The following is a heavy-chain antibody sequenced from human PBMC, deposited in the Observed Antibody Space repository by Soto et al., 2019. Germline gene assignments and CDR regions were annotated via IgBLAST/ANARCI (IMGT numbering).Heavy chain of an antibody. J-gene: IGHJ5*02. V-gene: IGHV3-15*01. Sequence: EVQLVESGGGLVKRGGSLRLSCAASGITFTNAWMGWVRQAPGKGLEWIGRLKSRRDGGTSDYAAPVKGRFSISKDESKNTLYLQMNSLKTEDTAVYYCTTDGGVSAYPLFWAWGQGTLVTVSS. CDR2: LKSRRDGGTS. CDR1: GITFTNAW. CDR3: TTDGGVSAYPLFWA. D-gene: IGHD2-8*02.